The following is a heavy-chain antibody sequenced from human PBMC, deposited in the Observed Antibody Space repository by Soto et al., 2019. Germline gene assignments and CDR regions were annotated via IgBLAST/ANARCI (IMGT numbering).Heavy chain of an antibody. CDR3: ELSPAGNYLAPFDY. D-gene: IGHD3-22*01. J-gene: IGHJ4*02. Sequence: PGESLKISCHGSGYTFNTHWIAWVRQGPGKGLGWMGLIYPDNSEVKYSPSFDGQVTISDHRSRSTAYRHLDNLKASDRAIDFFELSPAGNYLAPFDYWGRGTQVTVSS. V-gene: IGHV5-51*01. CDR1: GYTFNTHW. CDR2: IYPDNSEV.